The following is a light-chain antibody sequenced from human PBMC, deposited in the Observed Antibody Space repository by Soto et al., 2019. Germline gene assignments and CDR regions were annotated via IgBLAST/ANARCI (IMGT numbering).Light chain of an antibody. CDR3: QSYDRSLSGYVV. CDR1: SSNIGAGYD. CDR2: GNN. V-gene: IGLV1-40*01. Sequence: QSVLTQPPSVSGAPGQRVTISCTGSSSNIGAGYDVHWYQQLPGTAPKLLIYGNNNRPSGVPDRFSGSKSGPSASLAITGLQAEDEADYYCQSYDRSLSGYVVFGGGTKVTVL. J-gene: IGLJ2*01.